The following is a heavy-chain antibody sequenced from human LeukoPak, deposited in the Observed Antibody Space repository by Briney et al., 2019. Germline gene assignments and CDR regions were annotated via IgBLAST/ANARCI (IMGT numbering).Heavy chain of an antibody. V-gene: IGHV3-30*04. Sequence: GGSLRLSCVASGFTFRNYAIHWVRQAPGKGLEWVALISNGGGHEDYADSVKGRFTISRDNSKNTLYLQMNSLRAEDSALYYCAREYCGGECYSGFDFWGQGTLVTVSS. CDR1: GFTFRNYA. D-gene: IGHD2-21*01. CDR3: AREYCGGECYSGFDF. J-gene: IGHJ5*01. CDR2: ISNGGGHE.